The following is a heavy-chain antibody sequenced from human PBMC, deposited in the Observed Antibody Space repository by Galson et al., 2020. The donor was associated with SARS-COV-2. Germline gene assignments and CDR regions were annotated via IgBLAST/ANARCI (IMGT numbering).Heavy chain of an antibody. D-gene: IGHD4-4*01. J-gene: IGHJ4*02. CDR2: FYHRGNT. Sequence: SETLSLTCAVSGGSISSDNYSWSWIRPPPGKGLEWIGYFYHRGNTYYNPSLKSRVTISVDRSKNRVSLKLSSVTAADTAVYYCASYRDTDYFDYWGQGTLVTVSS. V-gene: IGHV4-30-2*01. CDR1: GGSISSDNYS. CDR3: ASYRDTDYFDY.